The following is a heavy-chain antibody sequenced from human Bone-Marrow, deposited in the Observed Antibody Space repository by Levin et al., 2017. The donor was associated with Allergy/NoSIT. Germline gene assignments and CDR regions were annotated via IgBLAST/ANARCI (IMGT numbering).Heavy chain of an antibody. D-gene: IGHD5-24*01. CDR2: IYHSGGT. V-gene: IGHV4-30-2*01. CDR1: GGSISSGAYS. J-gene: IGHJ5*02. Sequence: SETLSLTCNVSGGSISSGAYSWSWIRQPPGKGLEWIGCIYHSGGTYYNPSLKSRVTMSVDRSENNFSLKLSSVTAADTAVYYCARGVEMVTNEGSHRYNWFDPWGQGTLVTVSS. CDR3: ARGVEMVTNEGSHRYNWFDP.